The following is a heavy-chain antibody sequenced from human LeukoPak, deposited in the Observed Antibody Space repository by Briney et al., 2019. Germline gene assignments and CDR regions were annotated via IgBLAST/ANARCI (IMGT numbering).Heavy chain of an antibody. J-gene: IGHJ3*02. CDR1: GFTSSNAW. V-gene: IGHV3-15*01. Sequence: GRSLRLSCAVSGFTSSNAWMSWVRQAPGKGLEWVDRIKSKTDGGTRDYAAPVKGRFTISRDDSKNTLYLQMNSLKTEDTAVYYCTTFDYAAFLIWGQGTMVTVSS. D-gene: IGHD4/OR15-4a*01. CDR3: TTFDYAAFLI. CDR2: IKSKTDGGTR.